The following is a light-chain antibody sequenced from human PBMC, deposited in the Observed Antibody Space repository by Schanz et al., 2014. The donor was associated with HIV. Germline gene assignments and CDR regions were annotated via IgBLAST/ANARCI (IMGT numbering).Light chain of an antibody. Sequence: EKVMTQSPATLSVSPGERVILSCRASQSVSSNLAWYQQKPGQAPRLLIYGASTRATGIPARFSGSGSGTEFTLTISSLLSEDFAIYYCQQYDTSPWTFGQGTKVDVK. CDR2: GAS. V-gene: IGKV3-15*01. CDR1: QSVSSN. CDR3: QQYDTSPWT. J-gene: IGKJ1*01.